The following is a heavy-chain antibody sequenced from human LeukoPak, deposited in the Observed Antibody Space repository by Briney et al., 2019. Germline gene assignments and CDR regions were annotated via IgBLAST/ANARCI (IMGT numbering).Heavy chain of an antibody. D-gene: IGHD3-3*01. CDR2: IYTSGST. Sequence: PSETLSLTCTVSGGSISSYYWSWIRQPAGKGLEWIGRIYTSGSTNYNPSLKSRVTMSVDTSKNQFSLKLSSVTAADTAVYYCAKDVLRVAITIFGVVNDPLDYWGQGTLVTVSS. V-gene: IGHV4-4*07. CDR3: AKDVLRVAITIFGVVNDPLDY. J-gene: IGHJ4*02. CDR1: GGSISSYY.